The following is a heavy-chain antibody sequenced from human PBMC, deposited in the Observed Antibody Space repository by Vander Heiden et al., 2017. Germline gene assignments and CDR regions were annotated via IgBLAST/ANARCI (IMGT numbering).Heavy chain of an antibody. V-gene: IGHV1-69-2*01. CDR1: GYTFTDYY. Sequence: EVQLVQSGAAVRKPASTVKVPCTVPGYTFTDYYLHWVQQDPGKGLEWVGLVDPEDNKTIYAEKFQGRVTITADTSTDTAYMELSSLRSEDTAVYYCTTPGDWFDPWGQGTPVTVSS. CDR2: VDPEDNKT. J-gene: IGHJ5*02. CDR3: TTPGDWFDP.